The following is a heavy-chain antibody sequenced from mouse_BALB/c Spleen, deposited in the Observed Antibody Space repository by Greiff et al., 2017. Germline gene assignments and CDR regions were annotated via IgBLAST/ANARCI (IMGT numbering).Heavy chain of an antibody. Sequence: VQLKESGPGLVKPSQSLSLTCTVTGYSITSDYAWNWIRQFPGNKLEWMGYISYSGSTSYNPSLKSRISITRDTSKNQFFLQLNSVTTEDTATYYCLAGFAYWGQGTLVTVSA. CDR1: GYSITSDYA. V-gene: IGHV3-2*02. J-gene: IGHJ3*01. CDR3: LAGFAY. CDR2: ISYSGST. D-gene: IGHD6-1*01.